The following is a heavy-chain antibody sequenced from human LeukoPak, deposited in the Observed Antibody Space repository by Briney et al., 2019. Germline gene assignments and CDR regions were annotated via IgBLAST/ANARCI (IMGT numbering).Heavy chain of an antibody. J-gene: IGHJ6*02. CDR3: ARELLRYYYYYGMDV. CDR2: IWYDGSNK. Sequence: GGSLRLSCAASGFTFSSYGMHWVRQAPGKGLECVAVIWYDGSNKYYADSVKGRFTISRDNSKNTLYLQMNSLRAEDTAVYYCARELLRYYYYYGMDVWGQGTTVTVSS. D-gene: IGHD5/OR15-5a*01. V-gene: IGHV3-33*01. CDR1: GFTFSSYG.